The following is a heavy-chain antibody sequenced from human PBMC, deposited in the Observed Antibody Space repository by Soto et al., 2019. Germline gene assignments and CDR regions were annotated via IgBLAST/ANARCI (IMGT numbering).Heavy chain of an antibody. D-gene: IGHD1-1*01. V-gene: IGHV4-59*08. J-gene: IGHJ5*02. CDR1: GGSISSYY. CDR3: ARRITTGTTAWFDP. CDR2: IYYSGST. Sequence: SETLSLTCTVSGGSISSYYWSWIRQPPGKGLEWIGYIYYSGSTNYNPSLKSRVTISVDTSKNQFSLKLSSVTAADTAVYYCARRITTGTTAWFDPWGQGTLVTVSS.